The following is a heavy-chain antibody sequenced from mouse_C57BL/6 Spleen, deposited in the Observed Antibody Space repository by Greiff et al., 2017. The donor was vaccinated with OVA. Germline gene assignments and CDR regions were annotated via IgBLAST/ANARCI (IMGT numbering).Heavy chain of an antibody. CDR2: IWTGGGT. CDR1: GFSLTSYA. J-gene: IGHJ4*01. D-gene: IGHD2-2*01. Sequence: VKVVESGPGLVAPSQSLSITCTVSGFSLTSYAISWVRQPPGKGLEWLGVIWTGGGTNYNSALKSRLSISKDNSKSQVFLKMNSLQTDDTARYYCASIYYGYDGYAMDYWGQGTSVTVSS. CDR3: ASIYYGYDGYAMDY. V-gene: IGHV2-9-1*01.